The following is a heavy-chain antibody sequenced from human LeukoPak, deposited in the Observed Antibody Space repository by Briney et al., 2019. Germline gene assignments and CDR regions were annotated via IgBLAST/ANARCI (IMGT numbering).Heavy chain of an antibody. CDR3: AKDLSWGPSDY. D-gene: IGHD3-16*01. J-gene: IGHJ4*02. CDR2: ISGSGGTT. Sequence: PGGSLRLSCAASGLTFSNYALSWVRQAPGKGLEWVSDISGSGGTTRYADSVKGRFTISRDNSKNTLYLQMNSLRAEDTAVYYCAKDLSWGPSDYWGQGTLVTVSS. CDR1: GLTFSNYA. V-gene: IGHV3-23*01.